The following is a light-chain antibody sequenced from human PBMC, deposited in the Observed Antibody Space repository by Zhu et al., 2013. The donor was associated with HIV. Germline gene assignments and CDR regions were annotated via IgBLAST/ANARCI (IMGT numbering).Light chain of an antibody. CDR3: NSHRSGTTLVL. CDR1: SSDIGGYNY. V-gene: IGLV2-14*01. CDR2: EVT. J-gene: IGLJ2*01. Sequence: QSALTQPPSASGSPGQSVTISCTGTSSDIGGYNYVSWYQQHPGKAPKLILYEVTKRASGISARFSGSKSGNTASLTISGLQDDDEAVYYCNSHRSGTTLVLFGGGTTVTVL.